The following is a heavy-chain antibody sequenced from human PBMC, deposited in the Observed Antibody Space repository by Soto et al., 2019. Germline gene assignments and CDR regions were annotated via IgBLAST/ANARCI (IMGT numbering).Heavy chain of an antibody. V-gene: IGHV1-3*01. Sequence: ASVKVSCKASGYTFTSYAMHWVRQAPGQRLEWMGWINAGNGNTKYSQKFQGRVTITRDTSASTAYMELSSLRSEDTAVYYFARDHASLHYYGSGDLFDPWGQGTLVTVSS. CDR3: ARDHASLHYYGSGDLFDP. J-gene: IGHJ5*02. D-gene: IGHD3-10*01. CDR1: GYTFTSYA. CDR2: INAGNGNT.